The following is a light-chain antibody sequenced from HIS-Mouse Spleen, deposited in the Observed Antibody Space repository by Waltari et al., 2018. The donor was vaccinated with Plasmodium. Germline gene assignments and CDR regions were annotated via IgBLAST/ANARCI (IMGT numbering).Light chain of an antibody. CDR3: YSTDSSGNHRV. J-gene: IGLJ3*02. CDR1: ACPKKY. V-gene: IGLV3-10*01. CDR2: EDS. Sequence: SYELTQPPSVSASPGQTARITCSGDACPKKYAYWYQQKAGQAPVLVIYEDSKRPPGIPERFSGSSSGTMATLTISGAQVEDEADYYCYSTDSSGNHRVFGGGTKLTVL.